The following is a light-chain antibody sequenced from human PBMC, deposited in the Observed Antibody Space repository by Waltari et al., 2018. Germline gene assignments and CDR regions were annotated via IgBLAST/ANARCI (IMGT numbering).Light chain of an antibody. CDR2: EAT. J-gene: IGLJ2*01. CDR1: SSDVGSYNF. CDR3: CSYTTSNTFV. Sequence: QSALTQPASVSGSPGQSLTISCTGTSSDVGSYNFVTWYQQHPGKAPKLMIYEATKRPSGVSNRFSGSKSGNTASLTISGLQAEDEADYYCCSYTTSNTFVFGGGTKLTVL. V-gene: IGLV2-23*02.